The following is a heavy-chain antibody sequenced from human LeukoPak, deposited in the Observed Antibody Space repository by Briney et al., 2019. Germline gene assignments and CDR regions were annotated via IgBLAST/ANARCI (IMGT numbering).Heavy chain of an antibody. CDR1: GFTFSSYA. Sequence: PGRSLRLSCAASGFTFSSYAMSWVRQAPGKGLEWVSGINWNGGSTGYADSVKGRFTISRDNAKNSLYLQMNSLRAEDTALYYCARGILYSGSYYFDYWGQGTLVAVSS. CDR3: ARGILYSGSYYFDY. CDR2: INWNGGST. V-gene: IGHV3-20*04. J-gene: IGHJ4*02. D-gene: IGHD1-26*01.